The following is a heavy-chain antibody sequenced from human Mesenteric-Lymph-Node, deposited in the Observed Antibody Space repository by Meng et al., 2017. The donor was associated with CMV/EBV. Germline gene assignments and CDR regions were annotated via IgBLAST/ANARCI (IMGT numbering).Heavy chain of an antibody. CDR3: ARWSSMSNGGYYGMDV. CDR2: MNPNSGQT. D-gene: IGHD1-26*01. CDR1: GYTFISTH. V-gene: IGHV1-8*01. J-gene: IGHJ6*02. Sequence: ASVKVSCKASGYTFISTHIYWVRQAPGQGLEWMGWMNPNSGQTGYAQKFQGRVSMTRNTFINTVYMELTSLRSEDTAVYYCARWSSMSNGGYYGMDVWGQGTTVTVSS.